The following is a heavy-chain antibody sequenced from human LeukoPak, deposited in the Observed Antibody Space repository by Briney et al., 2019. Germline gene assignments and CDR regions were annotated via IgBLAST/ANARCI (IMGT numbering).Heavy chain of an antibody. D-gene: IGHD5-12*01. Sequence: SETLSLTCAVSGYSISSGYYWGWIRQPPGKGLEWIGSIYHSGSTYYNPSLKSRVTISVDTSKNQFSLKLSSVTAADTAVYYCARHRDSGYDYNYYYMDVWGKGTTVTVSS. CDR2: IYHSGST. CDR3: ARHRDSGYDYNYYYMDV. J-gene: IGHJ6*03. CDR1: GYSISSGYY. V-gene: IGHV4-38-2*01.